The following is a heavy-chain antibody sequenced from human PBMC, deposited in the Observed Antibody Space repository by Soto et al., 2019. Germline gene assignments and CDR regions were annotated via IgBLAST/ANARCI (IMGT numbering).Heavy chain of an antibody. V-gene: IGHV1-69*01. CDR3: ARDGGRHSGGIDY. CDR2: NIPIFGTA. D-gene: IGHD1-26*01. J-gene: IGHJ4*02. CDR1: GGTFSSYS. Sequence: QVQLVQSGAEVKKPGSSVKVSCKASGGTFSSYSINWVRQAPGQGLEWMGENIPIFGTANYAQKFQGRVTITADESTSTAYMELSSRRSEDTAVYYCARDGGRHSGGIDYWGQGTLVTASS.